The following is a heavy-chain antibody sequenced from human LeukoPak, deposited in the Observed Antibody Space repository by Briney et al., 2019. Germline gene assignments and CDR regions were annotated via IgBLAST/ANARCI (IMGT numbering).Heavy chain of an antibody. V-gene: IGHV3-30*02. J-gene: IGHJ3*02. CDR1: GFSYSSYG. CDR2: TRYDGSNK. D-gene: IGHD4-23*01. CDR3: ARVRSVGGNPHAFNI. Sequence: GGSLRLSGAASGFSYSSYGMHWVRQAPGKGLEWVAFTRYDGSNKNYADAAKGRFTISRDNSKNTLYLQMNSLRVEDTALYYCARVRSVGGNPHAFNIWGQGTMVTVSS.